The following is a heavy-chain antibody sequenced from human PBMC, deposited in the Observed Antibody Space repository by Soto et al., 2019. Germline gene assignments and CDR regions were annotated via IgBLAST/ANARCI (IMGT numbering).Heavy chain of an antibody. J-gene: IGHJ5*02. CDR1: GFTFSSFD. V-gene: IGHV3-30*18. CDR2: ISYDGSNK. D-gene: IGHD1-26*01. Sequence: QVQLVESGGGVVQPGRSLRLSCAASGFTFSSFDMHWVRQAPGKGLEWVAVISYDGSNKDYADSVKGRFTISRDNSKNTLYLQMNSRRAEDTAVYYWAKPLGATKARETWGQGALVTVSS. CDR3: AKPLGATKARET.